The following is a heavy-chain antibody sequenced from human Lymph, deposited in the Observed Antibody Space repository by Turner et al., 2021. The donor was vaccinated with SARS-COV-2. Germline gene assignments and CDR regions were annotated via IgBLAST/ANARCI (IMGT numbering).Heavy chain of an antibody. CDR3: ASRITMIVGTDTQNWYFDL. CDR1: GSAVRIRRYY. CDR2: ILCSGST. J-gene: IGHJ2*01. D-gene: IGHD3-22*01. V-gene: IGHV4-39*01. Sequence: RQLQGSAPGLVKPSDSLSLTGAVSGSAVRIRRYYCGWLRQPPGKGPGWLGSILCSGSTYYNPSPKGQVTISVDTTKNQSSLKLSSVNAADMAVYYCASRITMIVGTDTQNWYFDLWGRGTLVTVSS.